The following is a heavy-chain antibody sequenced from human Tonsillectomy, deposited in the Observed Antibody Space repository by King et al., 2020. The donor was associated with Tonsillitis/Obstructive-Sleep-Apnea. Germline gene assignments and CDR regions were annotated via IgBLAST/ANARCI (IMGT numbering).Heavy chain of an antibody. J-gene: IGHJ4*02. CDR2: ISSSSSYT. Sequence: VQLVESGGGLVKPGGSLRLSCAASGFTFSDYYMSWIRQAPGKGLEWVSYISSSSSYTNYADSVKGRFTISRDNAKNSLYLQMNSLRAEATAVYYCSSAYCGGDCPPYYWGQGTLVTVSS. V-gene: IGHV3-11*05. CDR3: SSAYCGGDCPPYY. CDR1: GFTFSDYY. D-gene: IGHD2-21*01.